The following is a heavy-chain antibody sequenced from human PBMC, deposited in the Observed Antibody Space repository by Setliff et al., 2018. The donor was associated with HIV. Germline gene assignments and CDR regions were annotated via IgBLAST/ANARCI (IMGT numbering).Heavy chain of an antibody. J-gene: IGHJ4*02. D-gene: IGHD5-12*01. V-gene: IGHV3-21*01. CDR2: ISGGSGYI. CDR1: GFTFSNWN. Sequence: GESLRLSCAASGFTFSNWNMNWVRQAPGKGQEWVSSISGGSGYIYYADSVKGRFTISRDDAKNSLFLQMNSLRAEDTAVYYCARSLYGGFGAPDSWGQGTLVTVSS. CDR3: ARSLYGGFGAPDS.